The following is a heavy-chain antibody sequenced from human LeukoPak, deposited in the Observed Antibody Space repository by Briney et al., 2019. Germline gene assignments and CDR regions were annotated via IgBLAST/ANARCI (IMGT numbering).Heavy chain of an antibody. D-gene: IGHD2-15*01. Sequence: PSETLSLTCTVSGGSISTYYWNWIRQPPGKGLEWIGYIYYSGATNYNPSLKSRVTISVDTSKNQFSLKLSSVTAADTAVYSCASRLPSGGSSNWFDPWGQGTLVTVSS. J-gene: IGHJ5*02. CDR2: IYYSGAT. CDR1: GGSISTYY. V-gene: IGHV4-59*12. CDR3: ASRLPSGGSSNWFDP.